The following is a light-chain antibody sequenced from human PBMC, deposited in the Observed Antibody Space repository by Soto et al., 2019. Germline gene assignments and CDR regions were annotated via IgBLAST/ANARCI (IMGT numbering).Light chain of an antibody. J-gene: IGKJ4*01. CDR1: QDISNY. CDR2: DAS. CDR3: QQYDHLPLT. Sequence: DIQMTQSPSSLSVFVGDRVTITCQSSQDISNYLNWYQQKPGKAPKVLIYDASNLATGVPSRFSGSGSGTDFTFNISSLQPEDIATYYCQQYDHLPLTFGGGTKVEIK. V-gene: IGKV1-33*01.